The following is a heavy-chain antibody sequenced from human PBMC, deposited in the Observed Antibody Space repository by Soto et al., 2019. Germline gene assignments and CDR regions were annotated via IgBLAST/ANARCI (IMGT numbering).Heavy chain of an antibody. CDR3: ARAKRLHKEGPTATDY. D-gene: IGHD4-4*01. CDR1: GGYFRGYD. J-gene: IGHJ4*02. CDR2: INHSGST. V-gene: IGHV4-34*01. Sequence: SETMCLTCAVYGGYFRGYDWSWIRQPPGKGLEWIGEINHSGSTNCNPSLKSRVTISVDTSKNQFSLKLSSVTAADTAVYYCARAKRLHKEGPTATDYWGQGTLVTVSS.